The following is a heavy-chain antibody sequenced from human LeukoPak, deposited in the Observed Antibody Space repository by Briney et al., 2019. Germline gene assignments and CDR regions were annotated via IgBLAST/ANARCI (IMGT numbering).Heavy chain of an antibody. J-gene: IGHJ5*02. CDR3: AKNLSAYNWKSWFDP. V-gene: IGHV3-21*04. Sequence: PGGSLRLSCATSGFTFRSYSKNWVRQAPGKGLEWVSSISSSSSYIYYADSVKGRFTISRDNAKNSLYLQMNSLRAEDTAVYYCAKNLSAYNWKSWFDPWGQGTLVTVSS. CDR1: GFTFRSYS. D-gene: IGHD1-1*01. CDR2: ISSSSSYI.